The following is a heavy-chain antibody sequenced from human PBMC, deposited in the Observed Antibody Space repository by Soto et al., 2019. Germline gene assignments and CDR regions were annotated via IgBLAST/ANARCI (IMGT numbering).Heavy chain of an antibody. CDR3: ARGEQYSGRIFDY. D-gene: IGHD1-26*01. CDR2: TYYRSKWYY. Sequence: PAQTLSLTCAITGDRLSSNSAGWSWVRQAPSRGLEWLGRTYYRSKWYYEYAVPVRGRITINPDTSKNQYSLQLNSVTPEDTAVYFCARGEQYSGRIFDYWGQGILVTSPQ. J-gene: IGHJ4*01. CDR1: GDRLSSNSAG. V-gene: IGHV6-1*01.